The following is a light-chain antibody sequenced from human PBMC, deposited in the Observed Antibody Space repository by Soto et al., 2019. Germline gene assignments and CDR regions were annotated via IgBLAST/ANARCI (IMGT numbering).Light chain of an antibody. J-gene: IGKJ1*01. CDR3: QHYGGMWT. Sequence: DIQMTQSPSTLSASVGDRVTITCRASQSITNRLAWYQQKPGKAPKVLIYDASNLEYGVPSRFSGSGFGTEFILNISSLQPDDFATYWCQHYGGMWTFGQGTKVEMK. CDR1: QSITNR. CDR2: DAS. V-gene: IGKV1-5*01.